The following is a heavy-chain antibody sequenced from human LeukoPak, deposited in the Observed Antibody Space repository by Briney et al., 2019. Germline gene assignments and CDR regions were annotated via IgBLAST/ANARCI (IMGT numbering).Heavy chain of an antibody. Sequence: SETLSLTCTVSGGSISSYYWSWIRQSPGKGLEWIGYIYYSGSTNYNPSLKSRVTISVDTSKNQFSLKLSSVTAADTAVYYCARVHSSGWYGGWFDPWGQGTLVTVSS. V-gene: IGHV4-59*01. D-gene: IGHD6-19*01. CDR3: ARVHSSGWYGGWFDP. CDR2: IYYSGST. J-gene: IGHJ5*02. CDR1: GGSISSYY.